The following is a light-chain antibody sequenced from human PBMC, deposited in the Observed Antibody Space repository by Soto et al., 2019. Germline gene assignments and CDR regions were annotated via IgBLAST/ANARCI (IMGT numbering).Light chain of an antibody. CDR1: QSISSW. Sequence: DIQMTQSPSTLSASVGDRVTITCRASQSISSWLAWYQQKPGKAPKLLIYKASSLESGVPSRFSGSGSGTEFTLTISSLQPDDFATSSCQQYNSYPITFGQGTRLEIK. J-gene: IGKJ5*01. V-gene: IGKV1-5*03. CDR2: KAS. CDR3: QQYNSYPIT.